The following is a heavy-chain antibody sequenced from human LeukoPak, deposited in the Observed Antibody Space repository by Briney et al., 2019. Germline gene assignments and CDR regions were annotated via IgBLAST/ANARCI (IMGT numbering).Heavy chain of an antibody. V-gene: IGHV4-34*01. CDR3: ARWTGRVPDY. Sequence: PSETLSLTCAVYGGSFSGYYWSWIRQPPGKGLEWIGEINHSGSTNYNPSLKSRVTISVDTSKNQFSLKLSSVTAADTAVYYCARWTGRVPDYWGQGTLVTVSS. J-gene: IGHJ4*02. CDR2: INHSGST. CDR1: GGSFSGYY. D-gene: IGHD3-10*01.